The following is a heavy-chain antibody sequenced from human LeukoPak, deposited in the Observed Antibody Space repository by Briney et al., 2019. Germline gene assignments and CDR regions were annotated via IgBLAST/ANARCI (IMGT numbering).Heavy chain of an antibody. CDR2: INHIGST. J-gene: IGHJ4*02. CDR3: ARKHLSSVLRYFDLRGVKVGTYDY. V-gene: IGHV4-34*01. CDR1: GGSFSGYY. D-gene: IGHD3-9*01. Sequence: SETLSLTCAVYGGSFSGYYWSWIRQPPGKGLEWIGEINHIGSTNYNPSLKSRFTISVDTSKNQFSLKLSSVTAADTAVYYCARKHLSSVLRYFDLRGVKVGTYDYWGQGTLVTVSS.